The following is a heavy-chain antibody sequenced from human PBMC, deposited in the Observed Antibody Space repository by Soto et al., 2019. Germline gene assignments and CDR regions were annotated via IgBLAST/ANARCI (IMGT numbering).Heavy chain of an antibody. CDR3: ARDTHSAGGWFDT. CDR2: LTPLFGIP. J-gene: IGHJ5*02. Sequence: QVQLVQSGAEVKKPGSSVKVSCKASGGTSRSLSITWVRQAPGQGLEWMGGLTPLFGIPNYPQKFQGRLTITADKTTGTAYLERSSLRSEDTAVYYCARDTHSAGGWFDTWGRGTMVTVSS. D-gene: IGHD2-15*01. V-gene: IGHV1-69*17. CDR1: GGTSRSLS.